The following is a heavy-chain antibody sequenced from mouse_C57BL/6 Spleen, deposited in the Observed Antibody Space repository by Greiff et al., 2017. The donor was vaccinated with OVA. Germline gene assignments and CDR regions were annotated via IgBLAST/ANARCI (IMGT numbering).Heavy chain of an antibody. CDR2: IDPSDSYT. CDR1: GYTFTSYW. V-gene: IGHV1-59*01. J-gene: IGHJ2*01. CDR3: ARRSPLFDY. Sequence: QVQLKQPGAELVRPGTSVTLSCKASGYTFTSYWMHWVKQRPGQGLEWIGVIDPSDSYTNYNQKFKGKATLTVDTSSSTAYMQLSSLTSEDAAVYYCARRSPLFDYWGQGTTLTVSS.